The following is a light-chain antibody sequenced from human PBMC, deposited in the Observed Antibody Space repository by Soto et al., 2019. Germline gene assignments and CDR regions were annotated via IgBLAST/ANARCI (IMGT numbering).Light chain of an antibody. V-gene: IGLV2-14*01. CDR3: SAFTHRATVL. CDR2: NVS. CDR1: SSDVGAYNY. Sequence: QSALTQPRSVSGSPGQSITISCTGTSSDVGAYNYVSWYQQHPGKAPKLIIYNVSNRPSGVSNRFSGSKSVNTASLTIFGRQAEEEADYYCSAFTHRATVLFGGGTKLTVL. J-gene: IGLJ2*01.